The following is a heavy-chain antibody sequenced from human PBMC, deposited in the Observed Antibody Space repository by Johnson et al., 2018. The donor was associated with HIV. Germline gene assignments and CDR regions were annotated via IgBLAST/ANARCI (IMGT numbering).Heavy chain of an antibody. CDR3: ASGVTARAPLLI. CDR2: IRYDGTNT. CDR1: GFTFSSYA. D-gene: IGHD6-6*01. J-gene: IGHJ3*02. V-gene: IGHV3-30*04. Sequence: QVQLVESGGGVVQPGRSLRLSCAASGFTFSSYAMHWVRQAPGKGLEWVAFIRYDGTNTYYADSVKGRFTISRDNSRNSVSLQMIILRPKDTAMYYCASGVTARAPLLIWGQGTMVTVSS.